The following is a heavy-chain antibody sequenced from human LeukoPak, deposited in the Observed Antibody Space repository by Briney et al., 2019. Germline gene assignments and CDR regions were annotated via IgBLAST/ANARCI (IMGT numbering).Heavy chain of an antibody. D-gene: IGHD6-13*01. CDR3: ARAGQQLVLARYCYMDV. Sequence: ASVKVSCKASGYTFTAGYYLHWVRQAPGQGLEWMGWINPNSGGTNYAQKFQGRVTMTRDTSISAAYMELSRLRSDDTAVYYCARAGQQLVLARYCYMDVWGKGTTVTVPS. CDR1: GYTFTAGYY. J-gene: IGHJ6*03. V-gene: IGHV1-2*02. CDR2: INPNSGGT.